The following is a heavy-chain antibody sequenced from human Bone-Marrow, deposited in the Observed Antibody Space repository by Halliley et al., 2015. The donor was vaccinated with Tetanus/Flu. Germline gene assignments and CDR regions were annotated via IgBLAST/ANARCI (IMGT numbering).Heavy chain of an antibody. CDR3: ARDPAVVVQWVAGTGHPFDY. CDR2: ISGSGAYT. V-gene: IGHV3-21*06. D-gene: IGHD6-19*01. CDR1: RFDFSTHS. J-gene: IGHJ4*02. Sequence: SLRLSCAASRFDFSTHSMNWVRQAPGKGLEWVSSISGSGAYTFYADSVKGRFTISRDNAKNSLYLQMNSLRAEDTAIYYCARDPAVVVQWVAGTGHPFDYWGQGPLVTVSS.